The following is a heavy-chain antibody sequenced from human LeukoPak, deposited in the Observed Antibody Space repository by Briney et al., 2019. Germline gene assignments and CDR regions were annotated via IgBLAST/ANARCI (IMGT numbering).Heavy chain of an antibody. Sequence: AGGSLRLSCAASGFAFSSYGLNWVRQAPGKGLEWVALIYYDGNKKYYGDSMKGRFTISRDNSQNTLFLQMNSLRAEDTAVYYCARGTLEVADRNFDYWGQGTLVTVSS. CDR2: IYYDGNKK. CDR1: GFAFSSYG. CDR3: ARGTLEVADRNFDY. V-gene: IGHV3-33*01. J-gene: IGHJ4*02. D-gene: IGHD6-19*01.